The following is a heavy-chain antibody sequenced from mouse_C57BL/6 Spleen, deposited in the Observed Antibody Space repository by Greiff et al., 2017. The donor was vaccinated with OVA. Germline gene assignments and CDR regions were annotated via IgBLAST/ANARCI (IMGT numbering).Heavy chain of an antibody. J-gene: IGHJ2*01. CDR3: ARTYGSSYYFDY. CDR2: ISYDGSN. CDR1: GYSITSGYY. Sequence: DVQLQESGPGLVKPSQSLSLTCSVTGYSITSGYYWNWIRQFPGNKLEWMGYISYDGSNNYNPSLKNRISITRDTSKNQFFLKLNSVTTEDTATYYCARTYGSSYYFDYWGQGTTLTVSS. V-gene: IGHV3-6*01. D-gene: IGHD1-1*01.